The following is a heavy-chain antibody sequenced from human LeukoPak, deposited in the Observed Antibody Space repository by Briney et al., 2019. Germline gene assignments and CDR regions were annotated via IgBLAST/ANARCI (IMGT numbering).Heavy chain of an antibody. V-gene: IGHV3-23*01. CDR2: ISGGSGST. D-gene: IGHD5-18*01. J-gene: IGHJ4*02. CDR1: GFTFSSYA. Sequence: GGSLRLSCAASGFTFSSYAMSWVRQAPGKGLEWVSVISGGSGSTYYADSVKGWFTISRDNSKNTLYLQMNSLRVEDTAIYYCAKDGGYSYGALDYWGQGTLVTVSS. CDR3: AKDGGYSYGALDY.